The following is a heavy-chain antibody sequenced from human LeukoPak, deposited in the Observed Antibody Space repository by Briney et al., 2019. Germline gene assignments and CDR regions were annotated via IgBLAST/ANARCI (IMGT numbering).Heavy chain of an antibody. CDR1: GYTFTSND. Sequence: ASVKVSCKASGYTFTSNDINWVRQATGQGLEWMGWMNPNSGNTGYAQKFQGRVTMTRNTSISTAYMELSSLRSEDTAVYYCARGGRYYDFWGFDPWGQGTLVTVSS. V-gene: IGHV1-8*01. D-gene: IGHD3-3*01. CDR3: ARGGRYYDFWGFDP. J-gene: IGHJ5*02. CDR2: MNPNSGNT.